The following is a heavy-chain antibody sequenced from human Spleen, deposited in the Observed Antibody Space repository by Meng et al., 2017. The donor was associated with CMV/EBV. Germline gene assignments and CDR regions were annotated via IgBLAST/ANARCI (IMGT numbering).Heavy chain of an antibody. CDR3: ATSAQPITILGLNDY. J-gene: IGHJ4*02. D-gene: IGHD3-3*01. Sequence: ASVKVSCKASGYTFTGYYMHWVRQAPGQGLEWMGWINPNSGGTNYAQKFQGRVTMTRDTSISTAYMELSRLRSEDTAVYYCATSAQPITILGLNDYWGQGTLVTVSS. CDR1: GYTFTGYY. V-gene: IGHV1-2*02. CDR2: INPNSGGT.